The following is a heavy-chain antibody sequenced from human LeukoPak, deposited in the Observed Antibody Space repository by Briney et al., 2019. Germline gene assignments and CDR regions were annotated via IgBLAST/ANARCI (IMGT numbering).Heavy chain of an antibody. CDR3: ARDKPGSDAFDI. Sequence: GGSLRLSCAASGFTFSSYAMSWVRQASGKGLEWVSAISGSGGSTYYADSVKGRFTISRDNSKNTLYLQMNSLRAEDTAVYYCARDKPGSDAFDIWGQGTMVTVSS. CDR1: GFTFSSYA. J-gene: IGHJ3*02. V-gene: IGHV3-23*01. CDR2: ISGSGGST.